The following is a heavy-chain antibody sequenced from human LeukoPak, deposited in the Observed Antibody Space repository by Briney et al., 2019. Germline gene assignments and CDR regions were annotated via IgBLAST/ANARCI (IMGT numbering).Heavy chain of an antibody. J-gene: IGHJ5*02. CDR3: ARGDSSGYYAQP. CDR1: GVSFSGYY. D-gene: IGHD3-22*01. V-gene: IGHV4-34*01. Sequence: SETLSLTCAVYGVSFSGYYWSWIRQPPGKGLEWIGEINHSGSTNYNPSLKSRVTISVDTSKNQFSLKLSSVTAADTAVYYCARGDSSGYYAQPWGQGTLVTVSS. CDR2: INHSGST.